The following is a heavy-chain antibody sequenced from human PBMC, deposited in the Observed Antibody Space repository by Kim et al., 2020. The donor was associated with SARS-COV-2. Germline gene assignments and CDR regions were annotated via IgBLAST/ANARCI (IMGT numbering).Heavy chain of an antibody. V-gene: IGHV1-18*01. CDR2: NGNT. J-gene: IGHJ6*02. CDR3: ARVTPMDD. Sequence: NGNTNNAQKLQGRVTMTTDTSTSTAYMELRSLRSDDTAVYYCARVTPMDDWGQGTTVTVSS.